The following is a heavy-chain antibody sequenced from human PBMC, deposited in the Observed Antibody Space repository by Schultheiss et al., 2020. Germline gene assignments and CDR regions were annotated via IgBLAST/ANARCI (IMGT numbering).Heavy chain of an antibody. CDR2: IYYSGST. D-gene: IGHD3-22*01. V-gene: IGHV4-30-4*01. CDR3: ARELDYYDSSGSIVFDY. Sequence: SETLSLTCTVSGGSISSGDYYWSWIRQPPGKGLEWIGYIYYSGSTYYNPSLKSRVTISVDTSKNQFSLKLSSVTAADTAVYYCARELDYYDSSGSIVFDYWGQGTLVNVSS. J-gene: IGHJ4*02. CDR1: GGSISSGDYY.